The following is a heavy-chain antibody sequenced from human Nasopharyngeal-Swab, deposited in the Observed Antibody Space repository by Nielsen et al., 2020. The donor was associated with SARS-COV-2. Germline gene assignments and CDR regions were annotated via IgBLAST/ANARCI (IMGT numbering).Heavy chain of an antibody. Sequence: GESLKISCAASGFPFRTYWMSWVRQTPGKGLEWLANIKPDGSYIKYADSVKGRFTISRDNARNSVYLQLNSLRAEDTALYYCATWKGSNWFDYWGQGTLVTVSS. CDR2: IKPDGSYI. D-gene: IGHD6-13*01. CDR3: ATWKGSNWFDY. J-gene: IGHJ4*02. CDR1: GFPFRTYW. V-gene: IGHV3-7*01.